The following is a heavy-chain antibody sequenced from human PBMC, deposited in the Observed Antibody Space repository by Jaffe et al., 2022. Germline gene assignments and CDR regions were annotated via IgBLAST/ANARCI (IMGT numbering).Heavy chain of an antibody. CDR2: VHHSGNT. CDR1: GYSISSGYY. Sequence: QVQLQESGPGLVKPSETLSLTCAVSGYSISSGYYWAWIRQPPGKGLEWIGSVHHSGNTYYNPSLKSRVTISIDTSKNQFSLNLRSVTAADTAVYFCARPRSVDTSMHAFDIWGQGTMVTVSS. J-gene: IGHJ3*02. CDR3: ARPRSVDTSMHAFDI. V-gene: IGHV4-38-2*01. D-gene: IGHD5-18*01.